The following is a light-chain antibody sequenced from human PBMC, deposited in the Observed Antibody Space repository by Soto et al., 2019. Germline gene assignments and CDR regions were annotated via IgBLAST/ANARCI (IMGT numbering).Light chain of an antibody. V-gene: IGKV3-20*01. Sequence: EVVLTQSPGTLSLSPGERATLSCRASQSVISNFLAWYQQKPGQALRVLIYGASSRATGIPDRFSGSGSGTDFTLTISRLEPEDFAVYYCQQYGRSPGLFTFGPGTKVDV. CDR2: GAS. J-gene: IGKJ3*01. CDR3: QQYGRSPGLFT. CDR1: QSVISNF.